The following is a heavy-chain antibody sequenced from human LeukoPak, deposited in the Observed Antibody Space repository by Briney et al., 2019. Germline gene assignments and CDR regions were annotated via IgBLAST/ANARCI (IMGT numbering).Heavy chain of an antibody. V-gene: IGHV1-24*01. D-gene: IGHD3-16*01. CDR3: ATVYDYVWGSYYY. J-gene: IGHJ4*02. CDR1: GYTLTELS. Sequence: ASVKVSCKVSGYTLTELSMHWVRQAPGKGLEWMGGFDPEDGETTYAQKFQGRDTMTEDTSTDTAYMELSSLRSEDTAVYYCATVYDYVWGSYYYWGQGTLVTVSS. CDR2: FDPEDGET.